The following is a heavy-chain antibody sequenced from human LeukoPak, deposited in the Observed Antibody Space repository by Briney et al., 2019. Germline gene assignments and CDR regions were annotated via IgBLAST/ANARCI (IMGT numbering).Heavy chain of an antibody. D-gene: IGHD3-10*01. Sequence: PSETLSLTCSVSGGSVTITYYWSWIRQPPGGGLEWIASLYHSGNSNYNPSLKSRVTMSVDTSKNQFSLQLTSMTAADTAIYYCTRHQTNFYGSGAPFDPWGQGTLVTVSS. CDR3: TRHQTNFYGSGAPFDP. J-gene: IGHJ5*02. CDR2: LYHSGNS. V-gene: IGHV4-39*01. CDR1: GGSVTITYY.